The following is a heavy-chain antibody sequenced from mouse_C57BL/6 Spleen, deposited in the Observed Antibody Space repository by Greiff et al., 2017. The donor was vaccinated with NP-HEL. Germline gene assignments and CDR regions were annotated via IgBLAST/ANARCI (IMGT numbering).Heavy chain of an antibody. Sequence: QVQLQQSGPGLVAPSQSLSITCTVSGFSLTSYAISWVRQPPGKGLEWLGVIWTGGGTNYNSALKSRLSISKDNSKSQVFLKMNSLQTDDTARYYCARNLGYGNYVDYYAMDYWGQGTSVTVSS. V-gene: IGHV2-9-1*01. D-gene: IGHD2-1*01. CDR1: GFSLTSYA. CDR2: IWTGGGT. CDR3: ARNLGYGNYVDYYAMDY. J-gene: IGHJ4*01.